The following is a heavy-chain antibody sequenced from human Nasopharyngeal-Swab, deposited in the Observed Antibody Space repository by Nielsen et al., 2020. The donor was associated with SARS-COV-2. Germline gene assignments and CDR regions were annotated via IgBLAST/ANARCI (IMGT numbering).Heavy chain of an antibody. V-gene: IGHV1-2*06. Sequence: ASVKVSSKASGYTFTDYYMHWVRQAPGQGLEWMGRINPNSGDTNYAQKFQGRVTMTRDTSISTAYMELSRLRSDDTAVYYCARVYSRSFEYWGQGTQVTVSS. CDR1: GYTFTDYY. J-gene: IGHJ4*02. D-gene: IGHD6-6*01. CDR3: ARVYSRSFEY. CDR2: INPNSGDT.